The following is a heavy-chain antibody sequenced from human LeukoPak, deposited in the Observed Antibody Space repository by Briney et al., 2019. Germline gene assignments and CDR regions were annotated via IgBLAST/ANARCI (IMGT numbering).Heavy chain of an antibody. Sequence: PGGTLRLSCAASGFTFSSHGMSSVRQGPGKGLEWVSGISGNGGDTYYADCVKGRFTISRDNSKSTLYLQMNSQRAEDTAVYSYAKDLWGVAAGNYWGQGTLVTVSS. CDR2: ISGNGGDT. J-gene: IGHJ4*02. D-gene: IGHD6-13*01. CDR1: GFTFSSHG. CDR3: AKDLWGVAAGNY. V-gene: IGHV3-23*01.